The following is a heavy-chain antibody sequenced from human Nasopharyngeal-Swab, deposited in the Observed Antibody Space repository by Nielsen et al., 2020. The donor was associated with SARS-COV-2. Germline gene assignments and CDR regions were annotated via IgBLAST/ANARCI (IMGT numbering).Heavy chain of an antibody. CDR2: IYYSGST. V-gene: IGHV4-59*12. CDR3: ARYGNPYYYDSSGKIDY. J-gene: IGHJ4*02. CDR1: GGSISSYY. D-gene: IGHD3-22*01. Sequence: SETLSLTCTVSGGSISSYYWSWIRQPPGKGLEWIGYIYYSGSTNYNPSLKSRVTISVDTSKNQFSLKLSSVTAADTAVYYCARYGNPYYYDSSGKIDYWGQGTLVTVSS.